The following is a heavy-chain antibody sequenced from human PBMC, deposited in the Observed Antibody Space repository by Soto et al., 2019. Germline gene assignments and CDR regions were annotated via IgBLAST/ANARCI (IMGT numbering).Heavy chain of an antibody. J-gene: IGHJ4*02. V-gene: IGHV1-18*01. CDR1: GYTFTSYG. CDR2: INAYNGNT. CDR3: ARDVGYGLIDG. D-gene: IGHD5-18*01. Sequence: QVQLVQSGGEVKKPGASVKVSCKASGYTFTSYGISWVRQAPGQGLEWMGWINAYNGNTNYAQKVQGRVTMTTDTSTSTAEMERRSLRSDDTAVYYCARDVGYGLIDGWGQGTLVTVSS.